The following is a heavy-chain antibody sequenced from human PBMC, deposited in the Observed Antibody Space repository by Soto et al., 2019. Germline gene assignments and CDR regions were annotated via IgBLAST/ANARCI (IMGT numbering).Heavy chain of an antibody. D-gene: IGHD5-12*01. Sequence: SETLSLTCAVYGGSFSGYYWSWIRQPPGKGLEWIGEINHSGSTNYNPSLKSRVTISVDTSKNQFSLKLSSVTAADTAVYYCAGRRWLQLGEYYYYGMDVWGQGTTVTVSS. CDR3: AGRRWLQLGEYYYYGMDV. J-gene: IGHJ6*02. V-gene: IGHV4-34*01. CDR2: INHSGST. CDR1: GGSFSGYY.